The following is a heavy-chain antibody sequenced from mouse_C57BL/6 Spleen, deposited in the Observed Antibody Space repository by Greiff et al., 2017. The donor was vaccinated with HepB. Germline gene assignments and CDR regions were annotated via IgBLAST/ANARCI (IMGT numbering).Heavy chain of an antibody. CDR1: GYSFTGYY. Sequence: VQLQQSGPELVKPGASVKISCKASGYSFTGYYMNWVKQSPEKSLEWIGEINPSTGGTTYNQKFKAKATLTVDKSSSTAYMQLKSLTSEDSAVYFCARWIRLPSYAMDYWGQGTSVTVSS. CDR2: INPSTGGT. D-gene: IGHD3-2*02. V-gene: IGHV1-42*01. J-gene: IGHJ4*01. CDR3: ARWIRLPSYAMDY.